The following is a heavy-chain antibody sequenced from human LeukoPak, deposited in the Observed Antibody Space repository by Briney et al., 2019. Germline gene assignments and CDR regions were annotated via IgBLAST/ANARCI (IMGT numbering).Heavy chain of an antibody. D-gene: IGHD2-15*01. CDR1: GGTFISYA. Sequence: ASVKVSCKASGGTFISYAISWVRQAPGQGLEWMGGIIPIFGTANYAQKFQGRVTITADESTSTAYMELSSLRSEDTAVYYCARSRKLLLYFDYWGQGTLVTVSS. CDR3: ARSRKLLLYFDY. CDR2: IIPIFGTA. V-gene: IGHV1-69*13. J-gene: IGHJ4*02.